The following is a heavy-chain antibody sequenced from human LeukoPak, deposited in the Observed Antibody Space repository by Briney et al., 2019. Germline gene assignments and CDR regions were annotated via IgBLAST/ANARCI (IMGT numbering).Heavy chain of an antibody. CDR1: GGTFSSYA. D-gene: IGHD3-10*01. CDR2: IIPIFGTA. CDR3: AALDYYGSGRSYDAFDI. V-gene: IGHV1-69*06. Sequence: SVKVSCKASGGTFSSYAISWVRQTPGQGLEWMGGIIPIFGTANYAQKFQGRVTITADKSTSTAYMELSSLRSEDTAVYYCAALDYYGSGRSYDAFDIWGQGTMVTVSS. J-gene: IGHJ3*02.